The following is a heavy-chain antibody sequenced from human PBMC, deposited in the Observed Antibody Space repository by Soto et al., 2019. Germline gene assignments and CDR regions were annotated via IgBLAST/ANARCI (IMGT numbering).Heavy chain of an antibody. CDR1: GYRFIDYG. J-gene: IGHJ6*02. Sequence: QVRLEQSGAEVKEPWASVKVSCKASGYRFIDYGITWVRQAPGQGLEWMGWISDYNGNTHYGKKFQGRVTMTTDTSTRTAYMELKSLRSDDTAVYFCAREGYYSGSGTYSPPRYYGMDAWGQGTTVPVSS. D-gene: IGHD3-10*01. V-gene: IGHV1-18*01. CDR3: AREGYYSGSGTYSPPRYYGMDA. CDR2: ISDYNGNT.